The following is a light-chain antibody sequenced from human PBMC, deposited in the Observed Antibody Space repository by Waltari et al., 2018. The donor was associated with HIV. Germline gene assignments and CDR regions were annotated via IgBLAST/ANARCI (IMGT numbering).Light chain of an antibody. J-gene: IGKJ1*01. V-gene: IGKV4-1*01. CDR2: WAS. Sequence: IVMTQSPGSLAVSLGDRATINCKSSQSVFSTSNGRNYLAWYQQKARQPPRLLISWASTRESGVPDRFSGSGYGADLTLTISSLQAEDVAVYFCQQFYSSWTFGQGTKVEMK. CDR3: QQFYSSWT. CDR1: QSVFSTSNGRNY.